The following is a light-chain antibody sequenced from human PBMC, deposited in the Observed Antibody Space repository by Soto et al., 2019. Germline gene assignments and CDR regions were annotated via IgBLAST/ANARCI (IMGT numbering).Light chain of an antibody. J-gene: IGKJ1*01. CDR1: QSVNSW. CDR2: DAS. CDR3: LQHNSYPRT. V-gene: IGKV1-5*01. Sequence: IHMTHSPSTLSAFVGDRVTISCLASQSVNSWLAWYQQRPGKAPKLLIYDASTLESGVPSRFSGSGSGTEFTLTISSLQPDDSATYYCLQHNSYPRTFGQGTKVDIK.